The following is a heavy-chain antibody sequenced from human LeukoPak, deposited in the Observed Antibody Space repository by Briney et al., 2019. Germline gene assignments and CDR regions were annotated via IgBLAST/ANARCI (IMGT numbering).Heavy chain of an antibody. CDR2: INPNSGNK. J-gene: IGHJ4*02. D-gene: IGHD1-26*01. V-gene: IGHV1-8*01. CDR3: ARAGKWEATDY. CDR1: GYTFTSYD. Sequence: ASVKVSCTASGYTFTSYDINWVRQAPGQGLEWMGWINPNSGNKGYAHNFQGRATMTRNTTINTAYMELTGLTADATDVYYLARAGKWEATDYWGQGTLVTVSS.